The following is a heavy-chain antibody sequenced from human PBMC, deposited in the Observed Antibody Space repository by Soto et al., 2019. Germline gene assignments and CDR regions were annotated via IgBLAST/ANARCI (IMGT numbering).Heavy chain of an antibody. Sequence: SETLSLTCTVSGASISDGGFSWSWIRQSPGKGLEWIGYISHLESTYFHPSFKSRLTMSIDRTRNQFSLKLSSVTAADMAVYYCARGGGYDSFDYWGQGVLVTVSS. D-gene: IGHD5-12*01. V-gene: IGHV4-30-2*06. CDR3: ARGGGYDSFDY. J-gene: IGHJ4*02. CDR2: ISHLEST. CDR1: GASISDGGFS.